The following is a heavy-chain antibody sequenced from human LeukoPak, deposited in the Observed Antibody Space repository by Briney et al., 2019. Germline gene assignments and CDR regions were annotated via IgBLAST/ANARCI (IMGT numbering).Heavy chain of an antibody. CDR3: ASGIVVVPAAKYDAFDI. V-gene: IGHV1-69*05. Sequence: SMKVSCKASGGTFSSYAISWVRQAPGQGLEWMGGIIPIFGTANYAQKFQGRVTITTDESTSTAYMELSSLRSEDTAVYYCASGIVVVPAAKYDAFDIWGQGTMVTVSS. CDR2: IIPIFGTA. D-gene: IGHD2-2*01. J-gene: IGHJ3*02. CDR1: GGTFSSYA.